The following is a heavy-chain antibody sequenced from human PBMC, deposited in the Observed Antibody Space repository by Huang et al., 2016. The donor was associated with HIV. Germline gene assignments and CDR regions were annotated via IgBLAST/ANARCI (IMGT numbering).Heavy chain of an antibody. CDR3: ATLTGYAKGNYPGY. D-gene: IGHD2-2*01. Sequence: EVVLVESGGDLVKPGGSLRLSGEGPRITLHKAWMTGVRQGPGKGLEWVGRSKSQADGATTDFAAPGKDRVTISRDDAKNKGDLHMNSLGSEDTGMYYCATLTGYAKGNYPGYWGQGTLVVVSS. V-gene: IGHV3-15*01. CDR1: RITLHKAW. CDR2: SKSQADGATT. J-gene: IGHJ4*02.